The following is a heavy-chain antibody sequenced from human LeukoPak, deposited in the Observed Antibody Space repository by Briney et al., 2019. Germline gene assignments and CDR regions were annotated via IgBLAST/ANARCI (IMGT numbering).Heavy chain of an antibody. D-gene: IGHD3-9*01. J-gene: IGHJ4*02. V-gene: IGHV3-23*01. CDR2: ISGSGGST. CDR1: GFTFSSYA. Sequence: PGGSLRLSCAASGFTFSSYAMSWVCQAPGKGLEWVSAISGSGGSTYYADSVEGRFTISRDNSKNTLYLQMNSLRAEDTAVYYCAKGTVTGYFPQYYFDYWGQGTLVTVSS. CDR3: AKGTVTGYFPQYYFDY.